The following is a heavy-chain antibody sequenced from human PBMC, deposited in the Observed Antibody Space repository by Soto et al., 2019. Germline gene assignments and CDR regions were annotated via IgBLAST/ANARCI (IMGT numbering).Heavy chain of an antibody. Sequence: SLRLSCAASGFSFTTFEMNWVRQAPGKGLEWLSYISGGGGTTYYADSVKGRFTISRDNTKNSLFLQMSSLRDEDTGVYFCVGGGLSYFDYWGQGALVTV. D-gene: IGHD3-16*01. CDR2: ISGGGGTT. CDR3: VGGGLSYFDY. V-gene: IGHV3-48*03. CDR1: GFSFTTFE. J-gene: IGHJ4*02.